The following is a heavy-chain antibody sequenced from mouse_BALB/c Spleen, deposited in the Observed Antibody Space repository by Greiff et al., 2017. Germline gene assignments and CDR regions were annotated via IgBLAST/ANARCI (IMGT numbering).Heavy chain of an antibody. V-gene: IGHV5-9-4*01. Sequence: DVMLVESGGGLVKPGGSLKLSCAASGFTFSSYAMSWVRQSPEKRLEWVAEISSGGSYTYYPDTVTGRFTISRDNAKNTLYLEMSSLRSEDTAMYYCARGGSHYYGSSLAYWGQGTLVTVSA. CDR3: ARGGSHYYGSSLAY. J-gene: IGHJ3*01. CDR1: GFTFSSYA. D-gene: IGHD1-1*01. CDR2: ISSGGSYT.